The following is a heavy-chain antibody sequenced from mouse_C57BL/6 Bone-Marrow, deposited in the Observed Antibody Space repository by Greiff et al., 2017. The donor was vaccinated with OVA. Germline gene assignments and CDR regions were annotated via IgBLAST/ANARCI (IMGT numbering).Heavy chain of an antibody. CDR2: ISSGGSYT. CDR1: GFTFSSYG. J-gene: IGHJ3*01. Sequence: EVQLVESGGDLVKPGGSLKLSCAASGFTFSSYGMSWVRQTPDKRLEWVATISSGGSYTYYPDSVKGRFTISRDNAKNTLYLQMSSLKSEDTAMYYCARRCAYWGQGTLVTVSA. V-gene: IGHV5-6*01. CDR3: ARRCAY.